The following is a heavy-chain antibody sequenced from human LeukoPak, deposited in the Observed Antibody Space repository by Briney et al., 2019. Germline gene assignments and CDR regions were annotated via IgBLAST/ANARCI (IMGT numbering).Heavy chain of an antibody. CDR1: GASINDYY. D-gene: IGHD2-8*01. Sequence: SETLSLTCSVSGASINDYYWTWIRQPPGKGLEWIGYVYHTGTSGYHPSLKSRVAVSLDTSKNQVSLKLSSVTAADTAVYFCTRVVNGGHFDYWGQGTLVTVSS. CDR3: TRVVNGGHFDY. J-gene: IGHJ4*02. CDR2: VYHTGTS. V-gene: IGHV4-59*12.